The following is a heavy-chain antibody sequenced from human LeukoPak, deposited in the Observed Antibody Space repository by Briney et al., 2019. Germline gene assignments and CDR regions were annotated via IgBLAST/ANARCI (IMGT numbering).Heavy chain of an antibody. CDR2: IKSKTDGGTT. Sequence: PGGSLRLSCAASGFTFSNAWMGWVRQAPGKGLEWVGRIKSKTDGGTTDYAAPVKGRFTISRDDSKNTLYLQMNSLKTEDTAVYYCTEQLAFYYYYGMDVWGKGTTVTVSS. D-gene: IGHD6-13*01. V-gene: IGHV3-15*01. CDR1: GFTFSNAW. CDR3: TEQLAFYYYYGMDV. J-gene: IGHJ6*04.